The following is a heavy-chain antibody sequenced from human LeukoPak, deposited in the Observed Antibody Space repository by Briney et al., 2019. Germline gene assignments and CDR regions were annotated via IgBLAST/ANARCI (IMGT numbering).Heavy chain of an antibody. CDR2: IIPIFGTA. D-gene: IGHD6-19*01. CDR3: ARASLSSGWYTSDAFDI. Sequence: GASVKVSCKASGGTFSSYAISWVRQAPGRGLEWMGGIIPIFGTANYAQKFQGRVTITADESTSTAYMELSSLRSEDTAVYYCARASLSSGWYTSDAFDIWGQGTMVTVSS. V-gene: IGHV1-69*13. CDR1: GGTFSSYA. J-gene: IGHJ3*02.